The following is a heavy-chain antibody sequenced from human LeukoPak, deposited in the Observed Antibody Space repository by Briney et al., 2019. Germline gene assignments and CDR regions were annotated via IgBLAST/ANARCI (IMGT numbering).Heavy chain of an antibody. D-gene: IGHD6-13*01. CDR2: ISGSGGST. J-gene: IGHJ5*02. CDR1: GFTFSSYA. CDR3: AKRVYSSSWYWWFDP. V-gene: IGHV3-23*01. Sequence: GGSLRLSCAASGFTFSSYAMSWVRQAPGKGLEWVSAISGSGGSTYYADSVKGRFTISRDNSKNTLYLQMNRLRAEDTAVYYCAKRVYSSSWYWWFDPWGQGTLVTVSS.